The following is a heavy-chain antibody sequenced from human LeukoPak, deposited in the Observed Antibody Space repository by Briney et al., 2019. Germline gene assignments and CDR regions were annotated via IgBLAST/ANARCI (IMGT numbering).Heavy chain of an antibody. Sequence: SQTLSLTCTVSGVSISGGGYYWSWIRQHPGKGLEWIGYIYYSGSTYYNPSLKSRVTISIDPSKNQFSLKLSSVTAADTAVYYCAGGLRGYSYGYFDYWGQGTLVTVSS. CDR1: GVSISGGGYY. V-gene: IGHV4-31*03. J-gene: IGHJ4*02. CDR2: IYYSGST. CDR3: AGGLRGYSYGYFDY. D-gene: IGHD5-18*01.